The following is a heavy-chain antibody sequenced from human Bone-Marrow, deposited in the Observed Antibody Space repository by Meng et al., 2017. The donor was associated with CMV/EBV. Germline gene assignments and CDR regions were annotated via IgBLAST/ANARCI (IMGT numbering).Heavy chain of an antibody. J-gene: IGHJ4*02. V-gene: IGHV1-46*01. CDR2: MSPSGGST. CDR3: AREGVGDRPDY. D-gene: IGHD2-21*02. Sequence: ASVKVSCKASGYTFTSYYMHWVRQAPGQGLEWMGIMSPSGGSTSYAQKFQGRVTMTRDTSTSTVYMELSSLRSEDTAVYYCAREGVGDRPDYWGQGTLVTVSS. CDR1: GYTFTSYY.